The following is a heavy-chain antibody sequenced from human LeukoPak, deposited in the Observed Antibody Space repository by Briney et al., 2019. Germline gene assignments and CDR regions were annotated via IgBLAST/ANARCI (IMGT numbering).Heavy chain of an antibody. CDR1: GGSISSGDYY. CDR3: ARESSYDYVWGSYRTTPDSYYFDY. CDR2: IYYSGST. D-gene: IGHD3-16*02. J-gene: IGHJ4*02. V-gene: IGHV4-30-4*01. Sequence: PLETLSLTCTVSGGSISSGDYYWSWIRQPPGKGLEWIGYIYYSGSTYYNPSLKSRVTISVDTSKNQFSLKLSSVTAADTAVYYCARESSYDYVWGSYRTTPDSYYFDYWGQGTLVTVSS.